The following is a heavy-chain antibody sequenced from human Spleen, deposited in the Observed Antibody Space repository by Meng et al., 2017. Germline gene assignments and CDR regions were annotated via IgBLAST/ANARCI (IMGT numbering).Heavy chain of an antibody. CDR2: SNQSGTT. CDR1: GGSFRGYS. CDR3: ARGGVLVTGYFYGMDV. D-gene: IGHD1-1*01. J-gene: IGHJ6*02. Sequence: SQTLSLTCAVYGGSFRGYSWTWLRQFPGKGLEWIGESNQSGTTKYNPSLKSRVSISVDTSKNQFSLKLSSVTAADTAVYYCARGGVLVTGYFYGMDVWGRGTTVTVSS. V-gene: IGHV4-34*01.